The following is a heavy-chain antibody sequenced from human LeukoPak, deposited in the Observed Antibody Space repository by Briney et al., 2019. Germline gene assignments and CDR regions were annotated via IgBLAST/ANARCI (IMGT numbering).Heavy chain of an antibody. Sequence: SETLSLTCAVSGYSISSGYYWGWLRQPPGKGLGWIGSIYHSGSTYYNPSLKSRVTISVDTSKNQFSQKLSSVTAADTAVYYCARQLDIVVVVAATPGAFDIWGQGTMVTVSS. CDR1: GYSISSGYY. V-gene: IGHV4-38-2*01. CDR2: IYHSGST. D-gene: IGHD2-15*01. CDR3: ARQLDIVVVVAATPGAFDI. J-gene: IGHJ3*02.